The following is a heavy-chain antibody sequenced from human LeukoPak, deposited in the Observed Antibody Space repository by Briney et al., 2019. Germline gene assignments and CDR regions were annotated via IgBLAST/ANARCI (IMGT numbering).Heavy chain of an antibody. CDR1: GFTFSSYS. J-gene: IGHJ4*02. V-gene: IGHV3-21*06. CDR3: AKTTSQWELLFDS. Sequence: GSLRLSCAASGFTFSSYSMNWVRQAPGKGLEWVSSISSSSSYIYYADSVKGRFTISRDNTKNTLYLQMNSLRGEDTGVYYCAKTTSQWELLFDSWGQGTLVTVSS. D-gene: IGHD1-26*01. CDR2: ISSSSSYI.